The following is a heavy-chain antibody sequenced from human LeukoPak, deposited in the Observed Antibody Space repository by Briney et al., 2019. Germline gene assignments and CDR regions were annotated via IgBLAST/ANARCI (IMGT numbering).Heavy chain of an antibody. Sequence: SETLSLTCIVSGGSISSYYWSWIRQPPGKGLEWIGYIFYSGSTIYNPSLRSRVTISVDTSKNQLSLKLTSVTAADTAVYYCARRGYTTSGGHWFDPWGQGTLVTVSS. CDR3: ARRGYTTSGGHWFDP. CDR2: IFYSGST. CDR1: GGSISSYY. V-gene: IGHV4-59*08. J-gene: IGHJ5*02. D-gene: IGHD5-12*01.